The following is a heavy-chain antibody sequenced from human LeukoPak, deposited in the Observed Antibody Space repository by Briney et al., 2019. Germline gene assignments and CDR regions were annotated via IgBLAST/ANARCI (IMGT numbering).Heavy chain of an antibody. CDR2: ISSSGSTI. J-gene: IGHJ4*02. V-gene: IGHV3-11*01. Sequence: PGGSLRLSCAASGFTFSDYYMSWLRQAPGKGLEWVSYISSSGSTIYYADSVKGRFTISGDNAKNSLYLQMNSLRAEDTAVYYCASAVAGAYYFDYWGQGTLVTVSS. CDR3: ASAVAGAYYFDY. D-gene: IGHD6-19*01. CDR1: GFTFSDYY.